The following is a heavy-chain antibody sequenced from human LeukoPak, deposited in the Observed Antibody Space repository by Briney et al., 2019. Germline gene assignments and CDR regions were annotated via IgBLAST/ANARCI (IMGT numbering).Heavy chain of an antibody. J-gene: IGHJ4*02. D-gene: IGHD5-18*01. Sequence: GGSLRLPCAASGFTVSTNCMTWVRQAPGKGLDWVSTIYSGGTTYYADSVVGRFTISRHNSRNTLYLQMNSLRAEDTAVYYCARVDTVMAYYFDLWGQGTLVTVSS. CDR2: IYSGGTT. CDR1: GFTVSTNC. V-gene: IGHV3-53*04. CDR3: ARVDTVMAYYFDL.